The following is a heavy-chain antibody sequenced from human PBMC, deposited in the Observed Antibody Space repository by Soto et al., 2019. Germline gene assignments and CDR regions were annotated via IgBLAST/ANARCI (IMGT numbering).Heavy chain of an antibody. CDR1: GYTFTTYD. J-gene: IGHJ4*02. Sequence: GASVKVSCKASGYTFTTYDIHWVRQATGQGLEWLGWMNPSTGNTGYAQQFLGRVTMTRDNSISTAYMELSRLTSVDTAVYYCASGRFGEWLLKYWGQGTLVTVSS. D-gene: IGHD3-3*01. CDR3: ASGRFGEWLLKY. CDR2: MNPSTGNT. V-gene: IGHV1-8*01.